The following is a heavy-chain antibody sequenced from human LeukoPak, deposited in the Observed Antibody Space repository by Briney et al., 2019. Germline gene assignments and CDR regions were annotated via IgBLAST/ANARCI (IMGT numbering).Heavy chain of an antibody. V-gene: IGHV3-21*01. CDR3: ARVGLLYYYDSSGYYYSDY. Sequence: GGSLRLSCAASGFTFSSYSMNWVRQAPGKGLEWVSSISSSSSYIYYADSVKGRFTISRDNAKNSLYLQMNSLRAEDTAVYYCARVGLLYYYDSSGYYYSDYWGQGTLVTVSS. D-gene: IGHD3-22*01. CDR1: GFTFSSYS. J-gene: IGHJ4*02. CDR2: ISSSSSYI.